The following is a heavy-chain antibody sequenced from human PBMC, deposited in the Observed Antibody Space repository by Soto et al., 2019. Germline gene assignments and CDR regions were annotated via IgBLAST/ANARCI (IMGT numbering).Heavy chain of an antibody. CDR1: GFTFSDYY. CDR2: ISSSGSTL. Sequence: QVQLVESGGGLVKPGGSLRLSCAASGFTFSDYYMSWIRQAPGKGLEGVSYISSSGSTLYYADSVKGRFTISRDNAKNSLYLQMNSLRAEDTAVYYCARVRGIQLWLTYAFDIWGQGTMVSVSS. D-gene: IGHD5-18*01. V-gene: IGHV3-11*01. J-gene: IGHJ3*02. CDR3: ARVRGIQLWLTYAFDI.